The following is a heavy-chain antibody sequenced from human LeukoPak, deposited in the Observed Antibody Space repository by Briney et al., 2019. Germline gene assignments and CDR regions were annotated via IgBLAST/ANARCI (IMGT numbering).Heavy chain of an antibody. CDR2: INPSGGST. CDR3: ARGPLYYYDSSGPFDY. J-gene: IGHJ4*02. D-gene: IGHD3-22*01. V-gene: IGHV1-46*01. CDR1: GYTFTSYY. Sequence: ASVKVSCKASGYTFTSYYMHWVRQAPGQGLEWTGIINPSGGSTSYAQKFQGRVTMTRDTSTSTVYMELSSLRSEDTAVYYCARGPLYYYDSSGPFDYWGQGTLVTVSS.